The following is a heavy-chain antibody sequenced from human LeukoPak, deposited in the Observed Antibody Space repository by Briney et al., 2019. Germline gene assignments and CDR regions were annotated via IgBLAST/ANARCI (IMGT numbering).Heavy chain of an antibody. CDR2: ISPGDSDT. Sequence: GDYVKIACEGSGYTFTTYWIGWLRQKNGKGLEWMGIISPGDSDTTYSPSFQGQVTISADKSITTAYLQWSSLKASDTAMYYCARHLAGRGMDVWAQGTTVTVSS. V-gene: IGHV5-51*01. CDR3: ARHLAGRGMDV. J-gene: IGHJ6*02. D-gene: IGHD3-3*02. CDR1: GYTFTTYW.